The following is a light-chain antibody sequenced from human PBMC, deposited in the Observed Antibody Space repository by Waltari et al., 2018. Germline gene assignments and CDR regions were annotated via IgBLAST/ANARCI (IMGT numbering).Light chain of an antibody. CDR1: QTISSW. Sequence: DIQMTQSPSTLSASVGDTFTITCRASQTISSWLAWYQQKPGRAPKLLIYKATTLEGGVPSRFSGSGSGTEFTLTISSLQPDDFATYYCQQYNSYPWTFGRGTKVEVK. CDR3: QQYNSYPWT. V-gene: IGKV1-5*03. J-gene: IGKJ1*01. CDR2: KAT.